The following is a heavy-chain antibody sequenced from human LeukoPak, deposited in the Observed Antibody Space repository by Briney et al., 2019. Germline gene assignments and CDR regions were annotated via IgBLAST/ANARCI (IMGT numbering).Heavy chain of an antibody. CDR1: GGSISGYY. V-gene: IGHV4-59*01. Sequence: SETLSLTCTVSGGSISGYYWSWIRQPPGKGLEWIGYIYYSGSTNHNPSLKSRVTISVDTSKNQFSLKLSSVTAADTAVYYCARDSGGGFSYYYFYMDVWGKGTTITVSS. CDR3: ARDSGGGFSYYYFYMDV. CDR2: IYYSGST. D-gene: IGHD2-15*01. J-gene: IGHJ6*03.